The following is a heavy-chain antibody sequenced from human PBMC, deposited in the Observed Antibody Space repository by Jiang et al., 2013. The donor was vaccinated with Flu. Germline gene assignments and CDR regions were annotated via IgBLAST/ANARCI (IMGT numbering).Heavy chain of an antibody. CDR3: AKVAVSFGVVELNWFDP. Sequence: VQLLESGGGLVQPGRSLRLSCAASGFTFDGYAMHWVRQAPGKGLEWVSGISWNSGSIGYADSVKGRFTISRDNAKNSLYLQMNSLRAEDTALYYCAKVAVSFGVVELNWFDPWGQGTLVTVSS. J-gene: IGHJ5*02. CDR2: ISWNSGSI. CDR1: GFTFDGYA. D-gene: IGHD3-3*01. V-gene: IGHV3-9*01.